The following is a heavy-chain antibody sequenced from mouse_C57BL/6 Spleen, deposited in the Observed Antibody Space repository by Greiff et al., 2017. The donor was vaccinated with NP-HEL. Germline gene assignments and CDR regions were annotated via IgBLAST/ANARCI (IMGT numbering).Heavy chain of an antibody. Sequence: VQLQQSGAELVRPGASVKLSCTASGFNIKDDYMHWVKQRPEQGPEWIGWIDPENGDTEYASKFQGKATITADTSSNTAYLQLSSLTSEDTAVYYCTRFITTVVATRYFDVWGTGTTVTVSS. CDR2: IDPENGDT. CDR3: TRFITTVVATRYFDV. CDR1: GFNIKDDY. J-gene: IGHJ1*03. V-gene: IGHV14-4*01. D-gene: IGHD1-1*01.